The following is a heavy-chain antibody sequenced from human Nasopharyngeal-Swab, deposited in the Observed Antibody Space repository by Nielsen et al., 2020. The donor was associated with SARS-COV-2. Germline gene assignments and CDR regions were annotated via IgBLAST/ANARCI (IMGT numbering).Heavy chain of an antibody. D-gene: IGHD1-26*01. CDR3: ARGNGSPTYFEY. V-gene: IGHV3-30*03. J-gene: IGHJ4*02. Sequence: GESLKISCAASGFTFSAHGMHWVRQAPGKGLEWVAFVSYDRADKYYADSVKGRFTISRDNSRNTVYLQINSLRAEDTAVYFCARGNGSPTYFEYWGQGTLVTV. CDR2: VSYDRADK. CDR1: GFTFSAHG.